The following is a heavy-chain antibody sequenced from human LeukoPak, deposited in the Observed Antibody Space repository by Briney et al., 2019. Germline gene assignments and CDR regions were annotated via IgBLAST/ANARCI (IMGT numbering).Heavy chain of an antibody. J-gene: IGHJ6*02. D-gene: IGHD5-18*01. CDR3: ARDSDTYYYYYGMDV. V-gene: IGHV1-69*04. CDR2: IIPILGIA. CDR1: GGTFSSYA. Sequence: SVKVSCKASGGTFSSYAISWVRQAPGQGLEWMGRIIPILGIANYAQKFQGRVTTTADKSTSTAYMELSSLRSEDTAVYYCARDSDTYYYYYGMDVWGQGTTVTVSS.